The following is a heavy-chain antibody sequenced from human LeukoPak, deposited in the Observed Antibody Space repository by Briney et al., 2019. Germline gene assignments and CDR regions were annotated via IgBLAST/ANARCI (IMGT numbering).Heavy chain of an antibody. CDR3: ARHPDY. V-gene: IGHV4-39*01. CDR1: GGSISSSAYY. J-gene: IGHJ4*02. CDR2: MHYSGST. Sequence: SETLSLTCTVSGGSISSSAYYWGWIRQPPGKGLEWIGSMHYSGSTYYNPSLKSRVTISVDTSKKHFSLKLDSVIAADTGAYYCARHPDYWGQGTLVTASS. D-gene: IGHD1-14*01.